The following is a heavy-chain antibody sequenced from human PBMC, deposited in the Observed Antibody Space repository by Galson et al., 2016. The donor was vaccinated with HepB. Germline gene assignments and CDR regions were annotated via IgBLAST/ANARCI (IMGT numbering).Heavy chain of an antibody. Sequence: TLSLTCTVSGGYISSRGYYWSWIRQHPGKGLEWIGHIYFSTGSYYNPSLKSRATISVDTSNNQLSLKSSSVTAADTAVYFCARDLSPFCSDDCCSLWGQGTLVTVSS. V-gene: IGHV4-31*03. D-gene: IGHD2-21*01. CDR3: ARDLSPFCSDDCCSL. J-gene: IGHJ4*02. CDR2: IYFSTGS. CDR1: GGYISSRGYY.